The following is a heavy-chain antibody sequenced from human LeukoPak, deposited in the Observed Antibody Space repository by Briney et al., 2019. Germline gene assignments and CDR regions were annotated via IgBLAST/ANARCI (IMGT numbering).Heavy chain of an antibody. J-gene: IGHJ1*01. CDR2: IYYSGST. V-gene: IGHV4-39*01. CDR1: GGSISSSSYY. CDR3: ARLSDSGIAAAHFQH. Sequence: SETLSLTCTVSGGSISSSSYYWGWIRQPPGKGLEWIGSIYYSGSTYYNPSLKSRVTIFVDTSKNQFSLKLSSVTAADTAVYYCARLSDSGIAAAHFQHWGQGTLVTVSS. D-gene: IGHD6-25*01.